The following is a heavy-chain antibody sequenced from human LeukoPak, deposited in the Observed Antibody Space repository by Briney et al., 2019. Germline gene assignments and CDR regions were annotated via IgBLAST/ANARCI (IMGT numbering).Heavy chain of an antibody. V-gene: IGHV3-48*03. Sequence: GGSLRLSCAASGFTFSSYEMNWVRQAPGKGLEWVSYISSSGSTIYYADSVKGRFTISRDNAKNSLYLQMNSLRAEDTAVYYCARGSYYYDSSGYYGAYYGYWGQGTLVTVSS. CDR3: ARGSYYYDSSGYYGAYYGY. D-gene: IGHD3-22*01. J-gene: IGHJ4*02. CDR2: ISSSGSTI. CDR1: GFTFSSYE.